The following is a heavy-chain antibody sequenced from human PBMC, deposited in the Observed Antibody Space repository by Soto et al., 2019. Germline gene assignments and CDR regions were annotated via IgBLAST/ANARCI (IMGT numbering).Heavy chain of an antibody. CDR1: GGTFSSYA. Sequence: QVQLVQSGAEVKKPGSSVKVSCKASGGTFSSYAISWVRQAPGQGLEWMGGIIPIFGTANYAQKFQGRVTITADKSTSTAYMELSSLRSEDTAVYYCARDIRGDCSGGSCTFYYFDYWGQGTLVTVSS. CDR3: ARDIRGDCSGGSCTFYYFDY. D-gene: IGHD2-15*01. J-gene: IGHJ4*02. CDR2: IIPIFGTA. V-gene: IGHV1-69*06.